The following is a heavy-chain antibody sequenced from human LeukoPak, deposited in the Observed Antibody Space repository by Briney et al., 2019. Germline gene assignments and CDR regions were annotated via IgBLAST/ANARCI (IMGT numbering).Heavy chain of an antibody. V-gene: IGHV6-1*01. D-gene: IGHD5-18*01. Sequence: SQTLSLTCAISGDSVSSNSAAWNWIRQSPSGGLEWLGRTYYRSKWYNDYAVSVKSRITINPGTSKNQFSLQLNSVTPEDTAVYYCAREEPSRGYSYGIFDYWGQGTLVTVSS. CDR1: GDSVSSNSAA. CDR3: AREEPSRGYSYGIFDY. CDR2: TYYRSKWYN. J-gene: IGHJ4*02.